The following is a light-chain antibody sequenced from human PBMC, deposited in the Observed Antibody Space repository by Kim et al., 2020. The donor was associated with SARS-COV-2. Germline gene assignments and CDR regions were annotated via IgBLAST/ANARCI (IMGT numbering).Light chain of an antibody. V-gene: IGLV3-1*01. CDR2: QDT. J-gene: IGLJ2*01. CDR1: KLGHKY. CDR3: QAWDSSTAV. Sequence: SYELTQPPSVSMSPGQTASITCSGDKLGHKYACWYKQKPGQSPVLVIYQDTKRPSGIPERFSGSNSGNTATLTISGTQAMDEAVYYCQAWDSSTAVFGGGTQLTVL.